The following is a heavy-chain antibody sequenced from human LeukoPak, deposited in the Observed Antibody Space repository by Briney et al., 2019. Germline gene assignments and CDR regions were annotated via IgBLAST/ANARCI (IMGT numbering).Heavy chain of an antibody. CDR2: INPNSGGT. CDR3: ARGTSGWSEYFQH. Sequence: ASVKVSCKASGYTFTGYYMHWVRQAPGQGLEWMGWINPNSGGTKYAQKFLGWVTLTRDTSISTANMELSRLTSDDTAVYCCARGTSGWSEYFQHWGQGTPVTVSS. J-gene: IGHJ1*01. D-gene: IGHD6-19*01. V-gene: IGHV1-2*04. CDR1: GYTFTGYY.